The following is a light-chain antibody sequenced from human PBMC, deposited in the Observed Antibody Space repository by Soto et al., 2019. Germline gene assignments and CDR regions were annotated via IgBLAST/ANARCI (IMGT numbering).Light chain of an antibody. V-gene: IGKV3-20*01. J-gene: IGKJ5*01. CDR2: DIF. CDR3: QQYGSSPPIT. CDR1: QSVSSN. Sequence: EIVITQSPGTLSVSPGERATLSCRASQSVSSNLVWYQQKPGQAPRLVIYDIFTRATGVPTRISGSGSGTEFTLTISRLEPEDFAVYYCQQYGSSPPITFGQGTRLEIK.